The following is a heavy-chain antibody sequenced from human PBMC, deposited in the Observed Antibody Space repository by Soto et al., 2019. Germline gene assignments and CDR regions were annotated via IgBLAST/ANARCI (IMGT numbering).Heavy chain of an antibody. J-gene: IGHJ4*02. CDR1: GYTFTSYG. CDR3: ARENRDDYGDYVDY. V-gene: IGHV1-18*01. D-gene: IGHD4-17*01. CDR2: ISAYNGNT. Sequence: AAVRVACKASGYTFTSYGISGVRQAPGQGLEWMGWISAYNGNTNYAQKLQGRVTMTTDTSTSTAYMELRSLRSDDTAVYYCARENRDDYGDYVDYWGQGTLVTVSS.